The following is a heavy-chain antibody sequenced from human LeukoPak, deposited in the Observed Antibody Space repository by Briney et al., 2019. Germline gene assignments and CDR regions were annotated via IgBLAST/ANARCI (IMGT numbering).Heavy chain of an antibody. D-gene: IGHD3-3*01. Sequence: GGSLRLSCAASGFTFSSYSMNWVRQAPGKGLEWVSYISSSSNKIYYAGSMKGRFITSRDNAKNSLYLQMNSLRDEDTAVYYCARSGLRFLELLDYWGQGTLVTVSS. CDR2: ISSSSNKI. V-gene: IGHV3-48*02. J-gene: IGHJ4*02. CDR3: ARSGLRFLELLDY. CDR1: GFTFSSYS.